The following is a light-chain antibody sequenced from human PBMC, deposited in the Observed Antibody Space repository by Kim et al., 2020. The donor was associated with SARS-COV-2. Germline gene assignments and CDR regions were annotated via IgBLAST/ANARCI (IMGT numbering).Light chain of an antibody. CDR3: AVWDDSLNGWV. V-gene: IGLV1-44*01. J-gene: IGLJ3*02. Sequence: QSVLTQPPSLSGTPGQTVTISCSGSRSNIGSNAVNWYQQLPGTPPKLRIYNNDQRPSGVPDRFSGFKSGTSASLAISGLRSDDDSDYYCAVWDDSLNGWVFGGGTQLTV. CDR2: NND. CDR1: RSNIGSNA.